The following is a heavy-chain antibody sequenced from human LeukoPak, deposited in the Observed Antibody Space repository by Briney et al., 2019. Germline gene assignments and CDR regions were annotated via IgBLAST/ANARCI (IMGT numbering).Heavy chain of an antibody. D-gene: IGHD6-6*01. CDR1: GGSISSRTYY. CDR3: ARVRWDSSSAGFDY. CDR2: IYYSGST. V-gene: IGHV4-61*05. Sequence: SETLSLTCSVSGGSISSRTYYWGWIRQPPGKGLEWIGYIYYSGSTNYNPSLKSRVTISVDTSKNQFSLKLSSVTAADTAVYYCARVRWDSSSAGFDYWGQGTLVTVSS. J-gene: IGHJ4*02.